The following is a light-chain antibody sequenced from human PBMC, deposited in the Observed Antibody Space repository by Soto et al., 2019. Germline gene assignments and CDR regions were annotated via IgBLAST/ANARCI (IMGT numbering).Light chain of an antibody. J-gene: IGKJ3*01. Sequence: EIVLTQSPGTLSLSPGERATLSCRASQSVSSTYLAWYQQKPGQAPRLLIYGASSRATGIPDRFSGSGSGTDFTLTISRLEPEDFAVFYCQQYGTLPFTFGPGTKVDL. CDR3: QQYGTLPFT. CDR1: QSVSSTY. V-gene: IGKV3-20*01. CDR2: GAS.